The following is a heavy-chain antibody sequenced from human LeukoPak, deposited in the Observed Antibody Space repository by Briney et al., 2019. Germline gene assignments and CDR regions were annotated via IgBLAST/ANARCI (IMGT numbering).Heavy chain of an antibody. CDR3: ARHPSDRIVGATIFDF. D-gene: IGHD1-26*01. V-gene: IGHV4-61*05. J-gene: IGHJ4*02. CDR1: GDSISSNGYY. CDR2: IYYSGST. Sequence: SETLSLTCTVSGDSISSNGYYWGWIRQPPGKGLEWIAYIYYSGSTNYNPSLKSRVTISVDTSKSQFSLKLSSVTAADTAVYYCARHPSDRIVGATIFDFWGQGTLVTVSS.